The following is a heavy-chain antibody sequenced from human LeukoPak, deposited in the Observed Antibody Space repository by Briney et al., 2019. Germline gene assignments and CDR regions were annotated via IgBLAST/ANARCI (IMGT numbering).Heavy chain of an antibody. CDR2: ISLTGLT. V-gene: IGHV4-4*02. J-gene: IGHJ4*02. Sequence: SSETLSLTCGVSGGFISNTNWWSWVRQPPGQGLEWIGEISLTGLTHYNPSLESRVTVSLDKSKNQLSLNLTSVTAADTAVYYCSRENGAFSPFGYWGQGTLVTVSS. CDR1: GGFISNTNW. CDR3: SRENGAFSPFGY. D-gene: IGHD2-8*01.